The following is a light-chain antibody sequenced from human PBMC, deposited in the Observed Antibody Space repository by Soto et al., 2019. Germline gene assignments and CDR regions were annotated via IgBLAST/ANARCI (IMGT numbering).Light chain of an antibody. CDR1: NSNIGSDI. CDR3: ATWDGGLSGPFV. V-gene: IGLV1-44*01. CDR2: TTN. Sequence: QSALTQPPSASGTPGQRATISCCGSNSNIGSDIVNCYQLLPGAAPEVLINTTNQRPSGVPERFSGSKSGTSASLAISGLQSADEANSSCATWDGGLSGPFVFGTGTKVTVL. J-gene: IGLJ1*01.